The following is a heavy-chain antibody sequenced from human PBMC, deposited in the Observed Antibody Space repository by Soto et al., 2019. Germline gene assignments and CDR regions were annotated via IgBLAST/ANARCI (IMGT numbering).Heavy chain of an antibody. CDR1: GFTFSDYY. D-gene: IGHD3-22*01. J-gene: IGHJ6*02. V-gene: IGHV3-11*01. CDR3: ARLDGNDYDSSGYYYYYYGMDV. Sequence: QVQLVESGGGLVKPGGSLSLSCAASGFTFSDYYMSWIRQAPGKGLEGVSYISSSGSTIYYADSVKGRFTISRDNAKNSLYLQMNSLRAEDTAVYYCARLDGNDYDSSGYYYYYYGMDVWGQGTTVTVSS. CDR2: ISSSGSTI.